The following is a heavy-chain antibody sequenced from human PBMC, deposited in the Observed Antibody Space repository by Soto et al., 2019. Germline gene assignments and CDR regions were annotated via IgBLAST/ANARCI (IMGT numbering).Heavy chain of an antibody. CDR2: IYPVDCDT. D-gene: IGHD1-26*01. Sequence: GESLKISCSASGYSFTNYYLGWVRQIPGKGLEWMGIIYPVDCDTRYSPSVQGQVTISIDSSNRTPYLQWDSLKASDTAMYYCASSVLVPSTMNYFEFLGQGTLVTVSS. V-gene: IGHV5-51*01. CDR1: GYSFTNYY. CDR3: ASSVLVPSTMNYFEF. J-gene: IGHJ4*02.